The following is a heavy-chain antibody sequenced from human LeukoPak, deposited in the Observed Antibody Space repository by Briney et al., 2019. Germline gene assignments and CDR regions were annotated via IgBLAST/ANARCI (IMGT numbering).Heavy chain of an antibody. V-gene: IGHV1-2*02. Sequence: GASVKVSCKASGYSFTGYYMHWVRQAPGQGLECMGWINPNSGDTKYAQKFQGRVTMTRDTSISTAYMELTRLRSDDTAVYYCARGGLRVMVYRLYYMDVWGKGTTVTVSS. CDR3: ARGGLRVMVYRLYYMDV. D-gene: IGHD2-8*01. J-gene: IGHJ6*03. CDR1: GYSFTGYY. CDR2: INPNSGDT.